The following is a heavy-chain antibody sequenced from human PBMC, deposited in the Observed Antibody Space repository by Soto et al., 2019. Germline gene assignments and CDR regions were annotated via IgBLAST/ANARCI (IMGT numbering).Heavy chain of an antibody. CDR3: VRDPDFIDY. CDR2: ISRGGVI. CDR1: GFTFSSHS. D-gene: IGHD3-3*01. J-gene: IGHJ4*02. V-gene: IGHV3-48*01. Sequence: GGSLRLSCAASGFTFSSHSMNWVRQAPGTGLEWVAYISRGGVIHYADSVKGRFTISRDNVKNSLYLQMNSLSVEDTAVYYCVRDPDFIDYWGQGTLVTAPQ.